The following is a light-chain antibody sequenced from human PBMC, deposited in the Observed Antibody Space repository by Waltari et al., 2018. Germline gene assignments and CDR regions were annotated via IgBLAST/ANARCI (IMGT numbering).Light chain of an antibody. CDR2: DVS. CDR1: SSDVGGYNY. CDR3: SSYTSSTTRV. J-gene: IGLJ2*01. Sequence: QSALTQPASVSGSPGQSITISCTGTSSDVGGYNYVSWYQQHPGKAPKLMIYDVSNQPSGVSNRFSGSKSGNTASLTSSGLQAEDEADFYCSSYTSSTTRVFGGGTKVTVL. V-gene: IGLV2-14*03.